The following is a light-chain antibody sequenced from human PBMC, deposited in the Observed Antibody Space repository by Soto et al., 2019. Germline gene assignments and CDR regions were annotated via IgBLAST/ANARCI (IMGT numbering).Light chain of an antibody. Sequence: AIRMTQSPSSLSASTGDRVTITCRASQGISSYLAWYQQKPGKAPKLLIYAASTLQSGVPSRFSGSGSGTDFTLTISSLQSEDFASYFCQHTFNSPPWTFGQGTKVEVK. CDR3: QHTFNSPPWT. V-gene: IGKV1-8*01. CDR1: QGISSY. CDR2: AAS. J-gene: IGKJ1*01.